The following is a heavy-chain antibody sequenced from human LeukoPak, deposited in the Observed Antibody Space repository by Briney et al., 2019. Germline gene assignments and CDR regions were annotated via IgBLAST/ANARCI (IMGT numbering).Heavy chain of an antibody. V-gene: IGHV3-66*02. J-gene: IGHJ4*02. CDR1: GFTVSSNY. D-gene: IGHD3-3*01. Sequence: PGGSLRLSCAASGFTVSSNYMSWVRQAPGKGLEWVSVIYSGGSTYYADSVKGRFTISRDNSKNTLYLQMNSLRAEDTAVYYCARVRRFWSGYWDNGYWGQGTLVTVSS. CDR2: IYSGGST. CDR3: ARVRRFWSGYWDNGY.